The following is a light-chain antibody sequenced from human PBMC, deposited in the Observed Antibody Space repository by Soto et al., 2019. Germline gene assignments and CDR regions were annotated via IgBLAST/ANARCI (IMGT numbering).Light chain of an antibody. V-gene: IGKV3-20*01. J-gene: IGKJ2*01. CDR1: QSISSSF. CDR2: DAS. CDR3: LLHGSSSPEYT. Sequence: EIVLTQSPVTLSLSPGERATLSCRASQSISSSFLAWYQQKPGQAPRLVMFDASSRAPDIPDRFSGSGSGTDFTPTIRSLETQAITVYYTLLHGSSSPEYTFGQGTKVEIK.